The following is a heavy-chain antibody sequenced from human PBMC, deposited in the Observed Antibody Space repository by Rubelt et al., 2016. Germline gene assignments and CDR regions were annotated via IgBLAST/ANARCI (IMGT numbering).Heavy chain of an antibody. CDR3: IGEISH. CDR2: IDSKANSYAT. CDR1: GFTFSGSA. D-gene: IGHD2/OR15-2a*01. J-gene: IGHJ4*02. Sequence: EVQLVESGGGLVQPGGSLKLSCAASGFTFSGSAMHWVRQASGKGLEWVGRIDSKANSYATAYAAPVKGRFTISRDDSKNTAYLKMNSLKTEDTAVYYCIGEISHWGQGTLVTVSS. V-gene: IGHV3-73*01.